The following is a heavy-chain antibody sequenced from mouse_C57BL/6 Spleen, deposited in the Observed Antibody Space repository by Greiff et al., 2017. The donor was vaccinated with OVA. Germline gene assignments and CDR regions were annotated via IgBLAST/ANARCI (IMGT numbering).Heavy chain of an antibody. V-gene: IGHV1-69*01. CDR3: ARDSSGSFAY. CDR1: GYTFTSYW. CDR2: IDPSDSYT. D-gene: IGHD3-2*02. J-gene: IGHJ3*01. Sequence: QVQLKQPGAELVMPGASVKLSCKASGYTFTSYWMHWVKQRPGQGLEWIGEIDPSDSYTNYNQKFKGKSTLTVDKSSSTAYMQLSSRTSEDSAVYYCARDSSGSFAYWGQGTLVTVSA.